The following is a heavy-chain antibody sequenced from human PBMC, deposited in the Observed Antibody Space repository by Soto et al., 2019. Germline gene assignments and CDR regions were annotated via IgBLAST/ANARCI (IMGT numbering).Heavy chain of an antibody. V-gene: IGHV4-30-2*01. Sequence: QLQLQESGSGLVKPSQTLSLTCAVSGGSISSGGYSWSLIRQPPGKGLEYIGYIYHSGSTYYNPSLKSRVTISVDRSKNQFSLKLSSVTAADTAVYYCARVRSGWGIDYWGQGTLVTVSS. CDR3: ARVRSGWGIDY. D-gene: IGHD6-19*01. CDR1: GGSISSGGYS. J-gene: IGHJ4*02. CDR2: IYHSGST.